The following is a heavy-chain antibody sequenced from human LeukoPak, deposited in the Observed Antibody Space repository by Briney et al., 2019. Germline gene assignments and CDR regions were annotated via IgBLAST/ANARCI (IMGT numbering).Heavy chain of an antibody. V-gene: IGHV3-74*01. D-gene: IGHD2-2*02. J-gene: IGHJ3*02. CDR3: ARGYCSSTSCYTVGAFDI. CDR1: GFTFNSYW. Sequence: GGSLRLSCAASGFTFNSYWMHWVRQAPGKGLVWVSRINSDGSSTSYADSVKGRFTISRDNAKNTLYLQMNSLRAEDTAVYYCARGYCSSTSCYTVGAFDIWGQGTMVTVSS. CDR2: INSDGSST.